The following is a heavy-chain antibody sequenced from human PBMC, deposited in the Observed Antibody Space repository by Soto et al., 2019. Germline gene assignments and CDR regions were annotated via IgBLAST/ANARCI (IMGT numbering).Heavy chain of an antibody. J-gene: IGHJ6*02. CDR1: GYTFTSYY. V-gene: IGHV1-46*01. Sequence: ASVKVSCKASGYTFTSYYMHWVRQAPGQGLEWMGIINPSGGSTSYAQKFQGRVTMTRDTSTSTVYMELSSLRSEDTAVYYCARRSFDSNRGQYGIDVWGQGTTVTVSS. CDR3: ARRSFDSNRGQYGIDV. CDR2: INPSGGST. D-gene: IGHD4-4*01.